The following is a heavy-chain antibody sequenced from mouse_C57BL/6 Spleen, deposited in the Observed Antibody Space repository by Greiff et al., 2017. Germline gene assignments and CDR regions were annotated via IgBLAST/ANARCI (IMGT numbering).Heavy chain of an antibody. CDR3: ARRFITTVVATGAMDY. CDR1: GYAFSSYW. CDR2: IYPGDGDT. V-gene: IGHV1-80*01. D-gene: IGHD1-1*01. Sequence: QVQLQQSGAELVKPGASVKISCTASGYAFSSYWMNWVKQRPGKGLEWIGQIYPGDGDTNYNGKFKGKATLTADKSSSTTYMQLSSLTSEDSAVCFCARRFITTVVATGAMDYWGQGTSVTVSS. J-gene: IGHJ4*01.